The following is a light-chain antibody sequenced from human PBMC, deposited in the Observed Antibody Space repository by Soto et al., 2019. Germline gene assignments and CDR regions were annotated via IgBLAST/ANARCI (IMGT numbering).Light chain of an antibody. CDR1: QRGSRNY. CDR2: GAS. Sequence: IVLTQSPGTLSLSTGGIATLACRASQRGSRNYVAWYQQKPGQSPRLLIYGASNRASGIPDRFSGSASGADFTLSIARLEPEDFAMYYCQQSGSTPLTFGGGNKWAIK. V-gene: IGKV3-20*01. J-gene: IGKJ4*01. CDR3: QQSGSTPLT.